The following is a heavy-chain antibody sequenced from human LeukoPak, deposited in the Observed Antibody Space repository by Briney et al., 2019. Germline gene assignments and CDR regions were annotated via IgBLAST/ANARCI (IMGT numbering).Heavy chain of an antibody. CDR1: GFTFSSYD. Sequence: GGSLRLSCVASGFTFSSYDMTWVPQAPGKGLEWVSVISGNGGGTNYADSVKGRFTISRDNSKNTLHLQMNSLRAEDTAVYYCAKGGESERYWGQGTLVTVSS. CDR3: AKGGESERY. J-gene: IGHJ4*02. V-gene: IGHV3-23*01. CDR2: ISGNGGGT. D-gene: IGHD2/OR15-2a*01.